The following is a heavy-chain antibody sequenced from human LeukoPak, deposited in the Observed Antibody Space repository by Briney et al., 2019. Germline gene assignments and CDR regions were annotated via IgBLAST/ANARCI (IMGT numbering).Heavy chain of an antibody. Sequence: SETLSLTCTVSGDSISSSSYYWGWIRQPPGKGLEWIGSIYYSGSTYYNPSLKSRVTISVDTSKYQFSLKLSSVTAADTAVYYCATYYYDSSGYYYVPYWGQGTLVTVSS. CDR3: ATYYYDSSGYYYVPY. J-gene: IGHJ4*02. D-gene: IGHD3-22*01. V-gene: IGHV4-39*07. CDR1: GDSISSSSYY. CDR2: IYYSGST.